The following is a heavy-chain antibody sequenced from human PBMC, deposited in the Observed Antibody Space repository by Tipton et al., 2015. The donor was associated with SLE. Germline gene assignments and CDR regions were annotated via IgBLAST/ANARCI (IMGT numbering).Heavy chain of an antibody. D-gene: IGHD3-10*01. CDR3: AGVNYGSGSYLDYYYYYYMDV. V-gene: IGHV4-38-2*01. CDR2: IYHGGST. J-gene: IGHJ6*03. Sequence: TLSLTCAVSGYSISSGYYWGWIRQPPGKGLEWIGSIYHGGSTYYNSSLESRVTISVDTSKNHFSLKLNSVTAADTAVYYCAGVNYGSGSYLDYYYYYYMDVWGKGTTVTVSS. CDR1: GYSISSGYY.